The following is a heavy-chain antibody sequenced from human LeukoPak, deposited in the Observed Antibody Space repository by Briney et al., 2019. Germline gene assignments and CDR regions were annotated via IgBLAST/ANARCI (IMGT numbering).Heavy chain of an antibody. D-gene: IGHD6-19*01. J-gene: IGHJ6*03. V-gene: IGHV3-21*06. CDR1: GFTFSSYA. Sequence: GGSLRLSCAASGFTFSSYAMSWVRQAPGKGLEWVSSIDDSSTYIYYVDSVKGRFAISRDNAKNSLYLQMNSLRAEDTAVYYCAKGPVIAVGDFYYYYMDVWGKGTTVTVSS. CDR3: AKGPVIAVGDFYYYYMDV. CDR2: IDDSSTYI.